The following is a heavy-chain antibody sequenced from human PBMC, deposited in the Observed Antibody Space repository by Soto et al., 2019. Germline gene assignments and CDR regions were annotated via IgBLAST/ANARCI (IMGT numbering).Heavy chain of an antibody. CDR2: ISAYNGNT. Sequence: QVQLVQSGAEVKKPGASVKVSCKASGYTFTSYGISWVRQAPGQGLEWMGWISAYNGNTNYAQKLQGRVTMTTDTSTSTAYMELRGLRSDDTAVYYCARGFLPWAAPDYSYNLDVWGKGTTVTVSS. CDR3: ARGFLPWAAPDYSYNLDV. D-gene: IGHD6-25*01. J-gene: IGHJ6*03. CDR1: GYTFTSYG. V-gene: IGHV1-18*01.